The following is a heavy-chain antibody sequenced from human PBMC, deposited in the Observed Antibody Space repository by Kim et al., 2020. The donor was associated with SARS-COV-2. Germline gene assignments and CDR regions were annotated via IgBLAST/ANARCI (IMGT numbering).Heavy chain of an antibody. CDR3: ARVRSGSQALDY. CDR2: ISYDGSNK. V-gene: IGHV3-30*04. Sequence: GGSLRLSCAASGFTFSSYAMHWVRQAPGKGLEWVAVISYDGSNKYYADSVKGRFTISRDNSKNTLYLQMNSLRAEDTAVYYCARVRSGSQALDYWGQGTLVTVSS. D-gene: IGHD3-10*01. CDR1: GFTFSSYA. J-gene: IGHJ4*02.